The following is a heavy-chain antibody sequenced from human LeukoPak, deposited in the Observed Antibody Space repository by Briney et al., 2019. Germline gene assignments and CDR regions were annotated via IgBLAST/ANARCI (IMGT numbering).Heavy chain of an antibody. V-gene: IGHV4-30-2*01. J-gene: IGHJ5*02. Sequence: PSETLSLTCAVSGDSISSGDYSWSWIRQPSGKGLEWIGYIFHSGHSLYNPSLKSRITISVDKSKNQFSLRLTSVTAADTAVYYCARELWFVNAPGSWFDPWGQGTLVTLSS. D-gene: IGHD3-10*01. CDR2: IFHSGHS. CDR3: ARELWFVNAPGSWFDP. CDR1: GDSISSGDYS.